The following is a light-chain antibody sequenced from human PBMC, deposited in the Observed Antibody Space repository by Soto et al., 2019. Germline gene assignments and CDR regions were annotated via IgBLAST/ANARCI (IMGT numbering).Light chain of an antibody. CDR1: QSVSSSY. CDR2: GAS. J-gene: IGKJ2*01. V-gene: IGKV3-20*01. Sequence: EIVLTQSPGTLSLSPGERATLSCRASQSVSSSYLAWYQQQPGQAPRLLIYGASSRATGIPDRFSGSGSGTDFTLTISRMEPADVAVYYCQQYGSSPLYTFCQGTKLEIK. CDR3: QQYGSSPLYT.